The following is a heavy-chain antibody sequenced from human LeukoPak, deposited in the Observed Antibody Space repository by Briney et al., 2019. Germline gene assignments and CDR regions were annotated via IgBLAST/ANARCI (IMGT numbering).Heavy chain of an antibody. D-gene: IGHD5-18*01. CDR1: GYTFTSYY. Sequence: ASVKVSCKASGYTFTSYYMHWVRQAPGQGLEWMGIINPSGGSTSYAQKFQGRVTMTRDTSTSTVYMELSSLRSEDTAVYYCARDLGLVQLFSTFDYWGQGTLVTVSS. V-gene: IGHV1-46*01. J-gene: IGHJ4*02. CDR2: INPSGGST. CDR3: ARDLGLVQLFSTFDY.